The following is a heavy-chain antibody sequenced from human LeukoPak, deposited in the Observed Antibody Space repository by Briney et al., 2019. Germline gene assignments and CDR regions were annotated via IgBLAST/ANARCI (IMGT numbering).Heavy chain of an antibody. D-gene: IGHD5-12*01. CDR1: GYSISSDYY. J-gene: IGHJ6*04. CDR2: IYHSGST. Sequence: SETLSLTCTVSGYSISSDYYWGWVRQPPGKGLEWIGSIYHSGSTYYNPSLKSRVTISVDTSKNQFSLKLTSVTAADTAVYYCARAGYSGSDFSVWGKGSTVTVSS. CDR3: ARAGYSGSDFSV. V-gene: IGHV4-38-2*02.